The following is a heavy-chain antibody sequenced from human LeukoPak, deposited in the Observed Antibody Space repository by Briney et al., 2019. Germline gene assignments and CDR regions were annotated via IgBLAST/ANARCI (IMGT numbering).Heavy chain of an antibody. J-gene: IGHJ6*02. CDR3: ARARMVRGVIFATSKPYYYGMDV. CDR2: ISAYNGNT. CDR1: GYTFTSYG. Sequence: ASVKVSCKASGYTFTSYGISWVRQAPGQGLEWMGWISAYNGNTNYAQKFQGRVTMTRNTSISTAYMELSSLRSEDTAVYYCARARMVRGVIFATSKPYYYGMDVWGQGTTVTVSS. D-gene: IGHD3-10*01. V-gene: IGHV1-18*01.